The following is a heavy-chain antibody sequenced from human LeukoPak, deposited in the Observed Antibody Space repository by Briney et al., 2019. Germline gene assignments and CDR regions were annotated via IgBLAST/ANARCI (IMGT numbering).Heavy chain of an antibody. CDR1: GYTFTSYD. D-gene: IGHD5-18*01. CDR3: ARGRTAMGWFDP. V-gene: IGHV1-8*03. Sequence: ASVKVSCKASGYTFTSYDINWVRQATGQGLEWMGWMNPNTGNTDYAQKFQGRVAITRNTSISTAYMELSSLRSEDTAVYYCARGRTAMGWFDPWGQGTLVTVSS. CDR2: MNPNTGNT. J-gene: IGHJ5*02.